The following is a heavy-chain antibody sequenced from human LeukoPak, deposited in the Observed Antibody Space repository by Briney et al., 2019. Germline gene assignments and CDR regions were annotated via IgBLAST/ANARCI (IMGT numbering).Heavy chain of an antibody. J-gene: IGHJ6*02. CDR2: ISYDGSNK. CDR1: GFTFSSYG. D-gene: IGHD5-18*01. CDR3: ARDQEIQLWGPYYYYGMDV. Sequence: GGSLRLSCAASGFTFSSYGMHWVRQAPGKGLEWVAVISYDGSNKYYADSVKGRFTISRDNSKNTLYLQMNSLRAEDTAVYYCARDQEIQLWGPYYYYGMDVWGQGTTVTVSS. V-gene: IGHV3-30*03.